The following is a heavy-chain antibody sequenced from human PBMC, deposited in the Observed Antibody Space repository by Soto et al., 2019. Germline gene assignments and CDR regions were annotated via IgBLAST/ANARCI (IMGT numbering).Heavy chain of an antibody. J-gene: IGHJ4*02. Sequence: EVQLVESGGGLVQPGGSLRVSCAASGFTLSGYSMNWVRQAPGKGLEWLSYIDSSSKTIYYADSVKGRFIISRDNAKNSLYLEMNSLRDEDTAVYYCARGGVTTIFGDSWGQGILVTVSS. CDR1: GFTLSGYS. V-gene: IGHV3-48*02. CDR2: IDSSSKTI. D-gene: IGHD4-17*01. CDR3: ARGGVTTIFGDS.